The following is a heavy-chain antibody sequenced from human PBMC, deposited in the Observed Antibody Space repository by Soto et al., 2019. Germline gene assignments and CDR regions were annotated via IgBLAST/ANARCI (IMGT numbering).Heavy chain of an antibody. V-gene: IGHV1-18*01. CDR2: ISAYNGNT. Sequence: QVQLVQSGAEVKKPGASVKVSCKASGYTFTSYGISWVRQAPGQGLEWMGWISAYNGNTNYAQKLQGRVTMTTDTSTSTAYMELRSLRSDDTAVYYCARDRIVVVPAASRGVYYYYGMDVWGQGTTVTVSS. D-gene: IGHD2-2*01. CDR3: ARDRIVVVPAASRGVYYYYGMDV. CDR1: GYTFTSYG. J-gene: IGHJ6*02.